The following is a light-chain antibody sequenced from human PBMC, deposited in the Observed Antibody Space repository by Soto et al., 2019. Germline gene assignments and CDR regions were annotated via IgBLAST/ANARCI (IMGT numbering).Light chain of an antibody. CDR3: CSYADTRMVV. V-gene: IGLV2-23*01. CDR1: SDDVGNYNL. J-gene: IGLJ2*01. Sequence: QSALTQPASVSGSPGQSITISCTGTSDDVGNYNLVSWYQQYPGEAPKLIIYEGNKRPSGVSYRFSGTKSGNTASLTVSGLQPEDEAEYYCCSYADTRMVVFGGGTKLTVL. CDR2: EGN.